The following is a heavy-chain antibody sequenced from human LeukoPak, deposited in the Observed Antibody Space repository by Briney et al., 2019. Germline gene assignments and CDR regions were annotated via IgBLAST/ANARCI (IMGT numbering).Heavy chain of an antibody. D-gene: IGHD1-26*01. CDR1: GFTFSTYA. V-gene: IGHV3-30*04. CDR2: ISHDGINK. CDR3: VRVAQVGPPFDI. J-gene: IGHJ3*02. Sequence: GGSLRLSCAASGFTFSTYAMHWVRQAPGKGLDWVAVISHDGINKYYTDSVKGRLTISRDNSKNTLYLQMNSLRAEDTALYYCVRVAQVGPPFDIWGQGTMVTVSS.